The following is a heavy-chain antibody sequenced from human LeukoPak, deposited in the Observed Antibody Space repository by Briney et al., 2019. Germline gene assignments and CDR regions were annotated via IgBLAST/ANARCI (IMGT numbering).Heavy chain of an antibody. J-gene: IGHJ4*02. Sequence: PGRSLRLSCAASGFTFSSYGMPWVRQAPAKGLEGVAVIWYDGSNKYYADSVKGRFTISRDNSKNTLYLQMNSLRAEDTAVYYCARDPRSRYYYDSSGYLDYWGQGTLVTVSS. CDR1: GFTFSSYG. CDR3: ARDPRSRYYYDSSGYLDY. V-gene: IGHV3-33*01. CDR2: IWYDGSNK. D-gene: IGHD3-22*01.